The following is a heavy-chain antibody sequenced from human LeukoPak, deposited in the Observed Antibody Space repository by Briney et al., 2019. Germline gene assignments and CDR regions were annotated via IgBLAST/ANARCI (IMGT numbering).Heavy chain of an antibody. CDR3: ARGSTARYYYDSSGYYRGAVDY. J-gene: IGHJ4*02. V-gene: IGHV1-18*01. Sequence: ASVKVSCKASTYTFTRYGISWVRQAPGQGLEWMGWISGYNGNTNYAQKFQGRVTMTTDTSTSTAYMELRSLRSDDTAVYYCARGSTARYYYDSSGYYRGAVDYWGQGTLVTISS. CDR2: ISGYNGNT. CDR1: TYTFTRYG. D-gene: IGHD3-22*01.